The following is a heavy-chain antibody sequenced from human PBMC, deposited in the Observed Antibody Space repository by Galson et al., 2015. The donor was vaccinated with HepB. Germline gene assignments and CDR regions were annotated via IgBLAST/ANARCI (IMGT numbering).Heavy chain of an antibody. CDR2: ISWNSGSI. D-gene: IGHD6-13*01. CDR3: AKDTVAAPPYYSDY. Sequence: SLRLSCAASGFTFDDYAMHWVRQAPGKGLEWVSGISWNSGSIGYADSVKGRFTISRDNAKNSLYLQMNSLRAEDKALYYCAKDTVAAPPYYSDYWGPGTLVPVSS. CDR1: GFTFDDYA. V-gene: IGHV3-9*01. J-gene: IGHJ4*01.